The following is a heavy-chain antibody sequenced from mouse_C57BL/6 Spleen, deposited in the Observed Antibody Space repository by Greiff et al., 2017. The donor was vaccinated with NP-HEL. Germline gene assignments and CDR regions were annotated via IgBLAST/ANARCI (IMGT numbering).Heavy chain of an antibody. CDR3: AREGGDYANYFDY. D-gene: IGHD2-4*01. Sequence: QVQLQQPGAELVKPGASVKMSCKASGYTFTSYWITWVKQRPGQGLEWIGDIYPGSGSTNYNEKFKSKATLTVDTSSSTAYMQLSSLTSEVSAVYYCAREGGDYANYFDYWGQGTTLTVSS. CDR2: IYPGSGST. J-gene: IGHJ2*01. V-gene: IGHV1-55*01. CDR1: GYTFTSYW.